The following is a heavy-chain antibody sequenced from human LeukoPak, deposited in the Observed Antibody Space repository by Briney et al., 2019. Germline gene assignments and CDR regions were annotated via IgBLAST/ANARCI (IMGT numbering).Heavy chain of an antibody. D-gene: IGHD3-10*01. CDR3: ARMWSYYYGSGSPNWFDP. V-gene: IGHV1-69*06. CDR1: GGTFSSYA. J-gene: IGHJ5*02. Sequence: SVKVSCKASGGTFSSYAISWVRQAPGQGLEWMGGISPIFGTANYAQKFQGRVTITADKSTSTAYMELSSLRSEDTAVYYCARMWSYYYGSGSPNWFDPWGQGTLVTVSS. CDR2: ISPIFGTA.